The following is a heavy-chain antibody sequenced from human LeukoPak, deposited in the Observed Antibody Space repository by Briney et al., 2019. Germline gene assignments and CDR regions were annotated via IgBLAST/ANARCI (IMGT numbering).Heavy chain of an antibody. D-gene: IGHD3-3*01. V-gene: IGHV4-38-2*02. CDR1: GYSISSGYY. J-gene: IGHJ4*02. CDR2: IYHSGST. CDR3: ARVGDFWSGYYDY. Sequence: SETLSLTCTVSGYSISSGYYWGWIRQPPGKGLEWIGSIYHSGSTYYNPSLKSRVTISVDTSKNQFSLKLGSVTAADTAVYYCARVGDFWSGYYDYWGQGTLVTVSS.